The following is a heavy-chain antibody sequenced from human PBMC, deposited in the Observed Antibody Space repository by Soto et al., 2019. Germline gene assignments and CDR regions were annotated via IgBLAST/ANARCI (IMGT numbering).Heavy chain of an antibody. V-gene: IGHV3-15*01. J-gene: IGHJ5*02. D-gene: IGHD2-8*02. CDR3: PKETTGVET. CDR1: GFTFTSAS. CDR2: IRGKTDGGTT. Sequence: PGGSLRLSCAASGFTFTSASISWVRQAPGKGLQWIGRIRGKTDGGTTDYAAPVRGRFTISRDDSKNTLYLQIKSLKTEDTAVYYCPKETTGVETWGQGTLVPVSP.